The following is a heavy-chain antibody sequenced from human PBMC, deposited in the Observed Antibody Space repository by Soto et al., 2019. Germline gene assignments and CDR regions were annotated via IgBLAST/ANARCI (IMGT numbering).Heavy chain of an antibody. Sequence: ASETLSLSCTVSGGSNSSYYWSWIRQPPGKGLEWIGYIYYSGSTNSNPSLKSRVTISVDTSKNQFSLKLSSVTAADTAVYYRVRFNGQGRDLFYIRSQRTADPVSS. D-gene: IGHD3-10*01. CDR3: VRFNGQGRDLFYI. J-gene: IGHJ3*02. V-gene: IGHV4-59*01. CDR2: IYYSGST. CDR1: GGSNSSYY.